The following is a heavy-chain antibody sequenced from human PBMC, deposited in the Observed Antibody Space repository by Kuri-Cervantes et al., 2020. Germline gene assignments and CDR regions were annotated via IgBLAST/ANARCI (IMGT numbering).Heavy chain of an antibody. CDR1: GYTFTSYC. V-gene: IGHV3-48*01. J-gene: IGHJ3*02. D-gene: IGHD1-1*01. CDR2: ILPSGSAI. CDR3: ARDIDNWNDEGDAFDI. Sequence: SCKASGYTFTSYCMHWVRQAPGKGLQWVSYILPSGSAIYYADSVKGRFTISRDNAKNSPYLQMNSLRAEDTAVYYCARDIDNWNDEGDAFDIWGQGTMVTVSS.